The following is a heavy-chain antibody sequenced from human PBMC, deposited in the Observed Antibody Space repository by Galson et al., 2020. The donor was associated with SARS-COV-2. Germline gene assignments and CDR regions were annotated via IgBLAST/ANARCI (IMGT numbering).Heavy chain of an antibody. CDR1: GFSPTTDRVG. V-gene: IGHV2-5*01. Sequence: KLSGPTPLKPTQTLTLTCTFSGFSPTTDRVGVGWIRQSPGNALPWPALIHPNDDKLYSPSLESRLTINKDTSKKQVVLTIANVDPVHTGTYYCAHKPCATTCYSSWGQGTLVTVSS. J-gene: IGHJ5*02. D-gene: IGHD2-21*02. CDR2: IHPNDDK. CDR3: AHKPCATTCYSS.